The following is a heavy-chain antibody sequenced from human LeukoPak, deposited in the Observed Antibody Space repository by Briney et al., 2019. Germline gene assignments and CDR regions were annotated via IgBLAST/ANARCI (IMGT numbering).Heavy chain of an antibody. CDR1: GFTFDDYA. D-gene: IGHD2-2*01. Sequence: GGSLRLSCAASGFTFDDYALHWLRQAPGQGLEWVSLINGDGGSTYYADSVKGRFTISRDNSKNSLYLQMNSLRTEDTALYYCAKDLGDQHDYWGQGTLVTVSS. J-gene: IGHJ4*02. CDR2: INGDGGST. V-gene: IGHV3-43*02. CDR3: AKDLGDQHDY.